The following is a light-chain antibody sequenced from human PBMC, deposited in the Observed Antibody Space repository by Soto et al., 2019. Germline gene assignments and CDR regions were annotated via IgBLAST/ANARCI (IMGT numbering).Light chain of an antibody. Sequence: DMQMTQSPSSLSASVGDRVTITCQASQDISNYLNWYQQKPGKAPKLLIYKASSLESGVPSRFSGSGSGTEFTLTISSLQPDDFATYYCQQYNSYSQTFGQGTKVDIK. CDR1: QDISNY. CDR2: KAS. J-gene: IGKJ1*01. V-gene: IGKV1-5*03. CDR3: QQYNSYSQT.